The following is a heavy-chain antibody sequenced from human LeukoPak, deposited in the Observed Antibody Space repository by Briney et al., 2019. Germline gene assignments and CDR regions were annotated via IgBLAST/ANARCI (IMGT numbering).Heavy chain of an antibody. CDR1: GASISSYC. CDR2: IYYSGST. Sequence: PSETLSLACTVSGASISSYCWSWIRQPPGKGLEWIGYIYYSGSTRYNPSLKSRVTISVDTSKNQFSLKLSSVTAADTAVYYCARVGILRFPSNWFDPWGQGTLVTVSS. CDR3: ARVGILRFPSNWFDP. J-gene: IGHJ5*02. D-gene: IGHD3-3*01. V-gene: IGHV4-59*01.